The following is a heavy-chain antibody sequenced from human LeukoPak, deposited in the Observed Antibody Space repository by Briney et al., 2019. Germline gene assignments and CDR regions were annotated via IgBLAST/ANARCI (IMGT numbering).Heavy chain of an antibody. D-gene: IGHD3-10*01. CDR2: ISYDGSNK. Sequence: GGSLRLSCSASGFTFSSYGMHWVRQAPGKGLEWVAVISYDGSNKYYADSVKGRFTISRDNSKNTLYLQMNSLRAEDTAVYYCANGGWFGELSIDYWGQGTLVTVSS. J-gene: IGHJ4*02. CDR1: GFTFSSYG. V-gene: IGHV3-30*18. CDR3: ANGGWFGELSIDY.